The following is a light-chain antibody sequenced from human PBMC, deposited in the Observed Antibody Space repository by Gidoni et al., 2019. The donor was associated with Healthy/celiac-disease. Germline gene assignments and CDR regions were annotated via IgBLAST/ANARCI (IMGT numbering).Light chain of an antibody. CDR3: QKYNSAPPT. CDR2: VAS. V-gene: IGKV1-27*01. J-gene: IGKJ4*01. Sequence: DIQMTQSPSSLSASVGDRVTITCRASQGISNYLAWYQQKPGTVPKLLIYVASTLQSGVPSRFSGSGSGTDFTLTISSLQPVDVATYYCQKYNSAPPTFGGXTKVESK. CDR1: QGISNY.